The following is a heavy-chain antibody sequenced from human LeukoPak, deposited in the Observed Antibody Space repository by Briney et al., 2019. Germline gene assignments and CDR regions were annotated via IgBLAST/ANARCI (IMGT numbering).Heavy chain of an antibody. J-gene: IGHJ4*02. Sequence: GGSLRLSCAASGFTFSSYAMSWVRQAPGKGLEWVSAISGSGGSTYYADSVKGRLTISRDNSKNTLYLQMNSLRAEDTAVYYCAKVTYPYGDNSFDYWGQGTLVTVSS. CDR3: AKVTYPYGDNSFDY. CDR2: ISGSGGST. CDR1: GFTFSSYA. D-gene: IGHD4-17*01. V-gene: IGHV3-23*01.